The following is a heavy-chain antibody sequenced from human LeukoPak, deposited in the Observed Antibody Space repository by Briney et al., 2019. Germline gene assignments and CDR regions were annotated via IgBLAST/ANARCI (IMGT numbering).Heavy chain of an antibody. CDR3: TRGSIAYYYMDV. CDR1: GGSISSSSYY. CDR2: ISYSGST. V-gene: IGHV4-39*07. D-gene: IGHD3-22*01. Sequence: SETLSLTCTVSGGSISSSSYYWGCIRQPPGKGLEWIGSISYSGSTYYNPSLKSRFTISVDTSKNQFSLKLSSVTAADTAVYYCTRGSIAYYYMDVWGKGTTVTISS. J-gene: IGHJ6*03.